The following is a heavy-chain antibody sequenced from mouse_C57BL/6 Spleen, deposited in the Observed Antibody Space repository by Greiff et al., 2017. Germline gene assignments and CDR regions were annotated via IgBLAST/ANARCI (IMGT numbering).Heavy chain of an antibody. CDR1: GYTFTSYW. J-gene: IGHJ4*01. Sequence: QVQLKQPGAELVKPGASVKMSCKASGYTFTSYWITWVKQRPGQGLEWIGDICPGSGSTNYNEKFKSQATLTVDTSSSTAYMQLSSLTSEDSAVYYSARWDSNYFYYAMDYWGQGTSVTVSS. D-gene: IGHD2-5*01. V-gene: IGHV1-55*01. CDR3: ARWDSNYFYYAMDY. CDR2: ICPGSGST.